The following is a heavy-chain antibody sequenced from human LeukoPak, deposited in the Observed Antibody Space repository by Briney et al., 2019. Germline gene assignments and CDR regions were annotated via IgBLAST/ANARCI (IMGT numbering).Heavy chain of an antibody. V-gene: IGHV4-4*02. Sequence: SETLSLTCTVSLDSTTSNFWSWVRQPPGKGLEWIGEIHRSGSTNYNPSLQRRVTISIDRPKNQIALELSSVTAADTAVYYCAREDGNNLGPPHYYYYGMDVWGQGTTVTVSS. CDR3: AREDGNNLGPPHYYYYGMDV. CDR2: IHRSGST. D-gene: IGHD1-14*01. J-gene: IGHJ6*02. CDR1: LDSTTSNF.